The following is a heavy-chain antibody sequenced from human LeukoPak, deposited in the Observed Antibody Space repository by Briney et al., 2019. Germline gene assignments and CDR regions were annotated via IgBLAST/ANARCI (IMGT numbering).Heavy chain of an antibody. J-gene: IGHJ4*02. CDR2: INHSGST. CDR3: ARGGLRYSSFDY. V-gene: IGHV4-34*01. D-gene: IGHD3-9*01. Sequence: SETLSLTCAVYGGSFSGYYWSWIRQPPGKGLEWIGEINHSGSTNYNPSLKSRVTISVDKSKNQFSLKLSSVTAADTAVYYCARGGLRYSSFDYWGQGTLVTVSS. CDR1: GGSFSGYY.